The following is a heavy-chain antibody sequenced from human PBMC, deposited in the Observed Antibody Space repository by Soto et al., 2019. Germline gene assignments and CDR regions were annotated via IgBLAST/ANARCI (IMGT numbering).Heavy chain of an antibody. D-gene: IGHD2-15*01. J-gene: IGHJ4*02. V-gene: IGHV3-23*01. Sequence: GGSLRLSCAASGFTFSSYAMSWVRQAPGKGLEWVSSISGSGGSTYYADSVKGRFTISRDNSKNTLYLQMNSLRAEDTAVYYWSAADGIYYFDCWGQGTMGTVSS. CDR3: SAADGIYYFDC. CDR2: ISGSGGST. CDR1: GFTFSSYA.